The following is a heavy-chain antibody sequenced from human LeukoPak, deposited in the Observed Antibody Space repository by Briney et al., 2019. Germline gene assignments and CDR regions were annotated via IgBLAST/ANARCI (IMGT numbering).Heavy chain of an antibody. CDR3: ARGRYYGSGSYYNEVGDWFDP. J-gene: IGHJ5*02. V-gene: IGHV1-8*01. CDR1: GYTFTSYD. Sequence: ASGKVSCKASGYTFTSYDINWVRQATGQGLEWMGWMNPNSGNTGYAQKFQGRVTMTRNTSISTAYMELSSLRSEDTAVYYCARGRYYGSGSYYNEVGDWFDPWGQGTLVTVSS. CDR2: MNPNSGNT. D-gene: IGHD3-10*01.